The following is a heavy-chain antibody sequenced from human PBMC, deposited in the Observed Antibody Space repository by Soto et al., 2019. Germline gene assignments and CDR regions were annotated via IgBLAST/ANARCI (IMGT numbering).Heavy chain of an antibody. J-gene: IGHJ2*01. Sequence: EVQLVESGGGLVQPGGSLRLSCAASGFSFIDYDIHWVRQPTGKRLEWVAAITPTGDSFYAVSVKGRFTISRENAQNSLSLQINSLRDEDTAVYYCAREYILTGYWYLDLWGRGTLVTVSS. CDR3: AREYILTGYWYLDL. D-gene: IGHD3-9*01. CDR2: ITPTGDS. V-gene: IGHV3-13*01. CDR1: GFSFIDYD.